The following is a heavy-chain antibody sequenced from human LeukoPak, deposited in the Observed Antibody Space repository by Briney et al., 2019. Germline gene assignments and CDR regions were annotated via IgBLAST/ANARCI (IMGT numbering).Heavy chain of an antibody. Sequence: GRSLRLSCAASGFTFSSYAMHWVRQAPGKGLEWVAVISYDGSNKYYADSVKGRFTISRDNSKNTLYLQMNSLRAEDTAVYYCARESGIAVVDYWGQGTLVTVSS. J-gene: IGHJ4*02. CDR1: GFTFSSYA. D-gene: IGHD6-19*01. CDR2: ISYDGSNK. CDR3: ARESGIAVVDY. V-gene: IGHV3-30-3*01.